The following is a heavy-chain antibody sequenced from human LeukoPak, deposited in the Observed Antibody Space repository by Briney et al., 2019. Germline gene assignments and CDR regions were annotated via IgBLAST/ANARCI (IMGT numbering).Heavy chain of an antibody. J-gene: IGHJ5*02. V-gene: IGHV3-21*01. CDR3: ARASEWELRA. D-gene: IGHD1-26*01. CDR2: ISSSSSYI. Sequence: LGGSLRLSCAASGFTFSSYGMNWVRQAPGKGLEWVSSISSSSSYIYYADSVKGRFTISRDNAKNSLYLQMNSLRAEDTAVYYCARASEWELRAWGQGTLVTVSS. CDR1: GFTFSSYG.